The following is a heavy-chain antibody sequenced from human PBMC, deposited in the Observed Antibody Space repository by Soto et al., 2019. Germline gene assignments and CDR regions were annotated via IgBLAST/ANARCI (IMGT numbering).Heavy chain of an antibody. CDR2: IYWDDDK. Sequence: QITLKESGPTLVKPTQTLTLTCTFSGFSLTTRGVGVGWIRQPPGKALECLALIYWDDDKRYSPSLQSRLSITKDTSKNQVVLTMTNVYPVDTATYYCAHIPNYYQYDWFDPWGQGTPVSVSS. V-gene: IGHV2-5*02. CDR3: AHIPNYYQYDWFDP. CDR1: GFSLTTRGVG. D-gene: IGHD3-16*01. J-gene: IGHJ5*02.